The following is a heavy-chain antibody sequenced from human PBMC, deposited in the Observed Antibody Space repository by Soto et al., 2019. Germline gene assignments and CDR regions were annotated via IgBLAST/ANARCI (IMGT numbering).Heavy chain of an antibody. Sequence: EVQLVESGGGLVQPGGSLRLSCAASGFTFSSFEMNWVSQAPGKGLEWVSKIGSSGSTIWYADSVKGRFTISRDNAKNSLYLQMNSLRGEDTAVYYCARATYSSSYYFDSWGQGTLVTVSS. CDR1: GFTFSSFE. CDR3: ARATYSSSYYFDS. CDR2: IGSSGSTI. V-gene: IGHV3-48*03. J-gene: IGHJ4*02. D-gene: IGHD6-6*01.